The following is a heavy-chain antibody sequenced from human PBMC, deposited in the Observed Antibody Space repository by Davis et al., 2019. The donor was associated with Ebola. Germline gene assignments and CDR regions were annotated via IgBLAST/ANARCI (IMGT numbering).Heavy chain of an antibody. CDR2: ISYDGSIK. D-gene: IGHD3-10*01. CDR1: GFTFSGYA. J-gene: IGHJ4*01. Sequence: GESLKISCAASGFTFSGYAMHWVRQAPGKGLEWVAIISYDGSIKYYADSVKGRFSISRDNSKHTLYLHMNSLRAEDTAVYYCARGTGYYGLGSHNDDYWGQGTLVTVSS. CDR3: ARGTGYYGLGSHNDDY. V-gene: IGHV3-30-3*01.